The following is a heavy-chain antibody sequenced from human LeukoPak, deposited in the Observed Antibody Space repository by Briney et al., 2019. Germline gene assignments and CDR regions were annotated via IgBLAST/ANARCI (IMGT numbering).Heavy chain of an antibody. CDR1: GFTFSSYA. CDR3: AKGKWVPAAFSVVAGLPDY. J-gene: IGHJ4*02. Sequence: PGGSLRLSCAASGFTFSSYAMSWVRQAPGKGLEWVSAISGSGGSTYYAVSVKGRFTISRDNSKNTLYLQMNSLRAEDTAVYYCAKGKWVPAAFSVVAGLPDYWGQGTLVTVSS. CDR2: ISGSGGST. D-gene: IGHD2-15*01. V-gene: IGHV3-23*01.